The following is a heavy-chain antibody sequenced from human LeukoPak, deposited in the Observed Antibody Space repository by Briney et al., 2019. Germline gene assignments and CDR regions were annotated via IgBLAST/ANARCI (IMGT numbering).Heavy chain of an antibody. V-gene: IGHV3-21*01. CDR1: GFTFSSYS. J-gene: IGHJ4*02. Sequence: GESLRLSCAASGFTFSSYSMNWVRQAPGKGLEWVSSISSSSSYIYYADSVKGRFTISRDNAENSLFLQMNSLRAEDTAVYFCASNDYRDEGIDSWGQGTLVTVSS. D-gene: IGHD4-17*01. CDR2: ISSSSSYI. CDR3: ASNDYRDEGIDS.